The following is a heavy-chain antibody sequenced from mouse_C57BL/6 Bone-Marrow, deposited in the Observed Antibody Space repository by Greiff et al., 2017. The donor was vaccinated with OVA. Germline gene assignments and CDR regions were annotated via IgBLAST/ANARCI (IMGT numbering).Heavy chain of an antibody. Sequence: QVQLKESGAELAKPGASVKISCKASGYTFTDYYINWVKQRPGQGLEWIGWIFPGSGSTYYNEKFKGKATLTVDKSSSTAYMLLSSLTSEDSAVYFCARGGLYYYGSSPLGYWGQGTLVTVSA. CDR2: IFPGSGST. D-gene: IGHD1-1*01. V-gene: IGHV1-75*01. CDR1: GYTFTDYY. J-gene: IGHJ3*02. CDR3: ARGGLYYYGSSPLGY.